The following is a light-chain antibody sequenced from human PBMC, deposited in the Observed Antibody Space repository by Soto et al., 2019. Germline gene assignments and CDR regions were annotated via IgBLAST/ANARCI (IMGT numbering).Light chain of an antibody. CDR3: QQLNTYPLT. Sequence: DIQLTQSPSFLPASVGDRVTITCRASQGISNYLAWYQQKPGKAPGLLIYAASTLQRGVSSRFSGSGSGTEFTRTISSLQPEDFATCYCQQLNTYPLTYAGETKGEIK. V-gene: IGKV1-9*01. CDR1: QGISNY. CDR2: AAS. J-gene: IGKJ4*01.